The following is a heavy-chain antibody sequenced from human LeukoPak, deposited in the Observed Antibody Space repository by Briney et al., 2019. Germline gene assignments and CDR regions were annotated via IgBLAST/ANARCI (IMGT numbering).Heavy chain of an antibody. CDR1: GGSISSYY. V-gene: IGHV4-4*07. CDR2: IYTSGST. D-gene: IGHD3-10*01. CDR3: ARLEAYYYGSGSYYYYMDV. Sequence: SETLSLTCTVSGGSISSYYWSWIRQPAGKGLEWIGRIYTSGSTNYNPSLKSRVTMSVDTSKNQFSLKLSSVTAADTAVYYCARLEAYYYGSGSYYYYMDVWGKGTTVTISS. J-gene: IGHJ6*03.